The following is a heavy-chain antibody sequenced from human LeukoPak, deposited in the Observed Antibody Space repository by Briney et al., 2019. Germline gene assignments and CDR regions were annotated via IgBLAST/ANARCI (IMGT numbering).Heavy chain of an antibody. CDR1: GGSISSYY. D-gene: IGHD2-8*02. CDR3: ARVTDYDFYYGMDV. CDR2: IYYSGST. V-gene: IGHV4-59*01. Sequence: TSSETLSLTCTVSGGSISSYYWSWSRQPPGKGLEWIGYIYYSGSTNYNPSLKSRVTISVDTSKNQFSLKLSSVTAADTAVYYCARVTDYDFYYGMDVWGQGTTVTVSS. J-gene: IGHJ6*02.